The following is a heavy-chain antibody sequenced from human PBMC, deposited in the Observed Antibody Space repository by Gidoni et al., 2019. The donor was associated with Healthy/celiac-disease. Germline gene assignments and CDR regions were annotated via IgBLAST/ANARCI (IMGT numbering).Heavy chain of an antibody. CDR1: GFTFDDYA. CDR3: ARRGDSNHAFDI. Sequence: EVQLVESGGGLVQPGRSLRLSCAASGFTFDDYAMHWVRQAPGKGLEWVSGISWNSGSIGYADSVKGRFTISRDNAKNSLYLQMNSLRAEDTALYYCARRGDSNHAFDIWGQGTMVTVSS. V-gene: IGHV3-9*01. CDR2: ISWNSGSI. J-gene: IGHJ3*02. D-gene: IGHD6-13*01.